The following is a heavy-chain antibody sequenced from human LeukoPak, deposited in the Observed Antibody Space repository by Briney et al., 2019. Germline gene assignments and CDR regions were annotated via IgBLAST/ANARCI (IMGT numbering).Heavy chain of an antibody. CDR3: ATYLSRLGIAVAGSRGNYYYYMDV. CDR2: IYYSGNT. J-gene: IGHJ6*03. CDR1: GGSISSDY. V-gene: IGHV4-59*01. D-gene: IGHD6-19*01. Sequence: SETLSLTCTVSGGSISSDYWSWIRQPPGKGLEWIGYIYYSGNTNYNPSLRSRVTISVDTSKNQFSLKLSSVTAADTAVYYCATYLSRLGIAVAGSRGNYYYYMDVWGKGTTVTISS.